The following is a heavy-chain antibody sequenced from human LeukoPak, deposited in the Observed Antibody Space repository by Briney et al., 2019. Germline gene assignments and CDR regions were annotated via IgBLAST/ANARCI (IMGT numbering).Heavy chain of an antibody. D-gene: IGHD6-6*01. Sequence: GGSLRLSCAASGFTFSSYWMSWVRQAPGKGLEWVANIKQDGSEKYYVDSVKGRFTISRDNAKNSLYLQMNSLRAEDTAVYYCARDSSSRVYYYYMDVWGKGTTVTVSS. CDR1: GFTFSSYW. CDR3: ARDSSSRVYYYYMDV. V-gene: IGHV3-7*01. CDR2: IKQDGSEK. J-gene: IGHJ6*03.